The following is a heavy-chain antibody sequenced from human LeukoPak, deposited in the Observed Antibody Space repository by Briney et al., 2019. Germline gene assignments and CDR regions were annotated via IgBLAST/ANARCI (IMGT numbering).Heavy chain of an antibody. CDR1: GYTFTGYY. CDR2: INPNSGGT. V-gene: IGHV1-2*02. J-gene: IGHJ3*02. CDR3: ARERWELLETDAFDI. Sequence: ASVKVSCKASGYTFTGYYMHWVRQAPGQGLEWMGWINPNSGGTNYAQKFQGRVTMTRDTSISTAYMELSRLRSDDTAVYYCARERWELLETDAFDIWGQGTMVTVSS. D-gene: IGHD1-26*01.